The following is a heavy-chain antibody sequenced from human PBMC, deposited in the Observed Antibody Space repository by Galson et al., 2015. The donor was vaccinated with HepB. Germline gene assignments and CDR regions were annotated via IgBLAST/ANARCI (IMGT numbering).Heavy chain of an antibody. CDR2: ISSSSSYT. Sequence: SLRLSCAASGFTFSDYYMSWIRQAPGKGLEWVSYISSSSSYTNYADSVKGRFTISRDNAKNSLYLQMNSLRAEDTAVYYCARDYGDYAGGMDVWGQGTTVTVSS. J-gene: IGHJ6*02. D-gene: IGHD4-17*01. CDR1: GFTFSDYY. V-gene: IGHV3-11*05. CDR3: ARDYGDYAGGMDV.